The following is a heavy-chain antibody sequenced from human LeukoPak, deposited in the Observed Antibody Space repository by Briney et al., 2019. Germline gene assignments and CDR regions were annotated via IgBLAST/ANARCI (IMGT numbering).Heavy chain of an antibody. CDR3: AKGAGYCSSTSCSRGYFQH. D-gene: IGHD2-2*01. Sequence: GGSLRLSCAASGFTFSDYYMSWIRQAPGKGLEWVSYISSSGSTIYYADSVKGRFTISRDNSKNTLYLQMNSLRAEDTAVYYCAKGAGYCSSTSCSRGYFQHWGQGTLVTVSS. J-gene: IGHJ1*01. CDR1: GFTFSDYY. V-gene: IGHV3-11*04. CDR2: ISSSGSTI.